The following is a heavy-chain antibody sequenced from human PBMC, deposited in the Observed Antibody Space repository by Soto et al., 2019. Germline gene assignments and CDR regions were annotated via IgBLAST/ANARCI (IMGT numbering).Heavy chain of an antibody. CDR1: GYTFTSYG. CDR2: MSANSGNT. J-gene: IGHJ5*02. CDR3: ARGITFGGVIARANWFDP. D-gene: IGHD3-16*02. V-gene: IGHV1-8*02. Sequence: GASVKVSCKASGYTFTSYGISWVRQAPGQGLEWMGWMSANSGNTGYAQKFQGRVTMTRNTSTSTAYMELSSLRSEDTAVYYCARGITFGGVIARANWFDPWGQGTLVTVSS.